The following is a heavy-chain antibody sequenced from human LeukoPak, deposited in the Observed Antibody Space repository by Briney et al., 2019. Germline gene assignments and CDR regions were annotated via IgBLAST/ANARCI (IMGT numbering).Heavy chain of an antibody. CDR3: ARALGFTVTTFSS. Sequence: PSETLSLTCTVSGGSISSYYWSWIRQPPGKGLEWIGYIYYSGSTNYNPSLKSRVTISVDTSKNQFSLKLSSVTAADTAVYYCARALGFTVTTFSSWGQGPLVTVSS. V-gene: IGHV4-59*01. CDR2: IYYSGST. J-gene: IGHJ5*02. CDR1: GGSISSYY. D-gene: IGHD4-17*01.